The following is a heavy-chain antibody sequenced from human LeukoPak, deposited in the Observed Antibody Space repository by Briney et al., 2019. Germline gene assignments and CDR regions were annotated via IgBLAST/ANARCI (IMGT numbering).Heavy chain of an antibody. D-gene: IGHD5-12*01. J-gene: IGHJ4*02. CDR2: INSDGSSA. CDR3: ARDFGWLKTFDY. Sequence: GGSLRLSCAASGFTLSSYWMHWVRQAPGKGLVWVSRINSDGSSANYADSVKGRFTISRDNAKNTLSLQMNSLRAEDTAVYYCARDFGWLKTFDYWGLGTLVTVSS. V-gene: IGHV3-74*01. CDR1: GFTLSSYW.